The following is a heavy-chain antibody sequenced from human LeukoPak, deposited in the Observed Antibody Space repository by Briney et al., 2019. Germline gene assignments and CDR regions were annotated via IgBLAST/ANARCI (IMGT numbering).Heavy chain of an antibody. V-gene: IGHV3-23*01. CDR2: IPAGGGNK. Sequence: GGSLRLPCAASGFIFRTYGMNWVPQAPGKGLEYVSGIPAGGGNKYYGDSLKGRFTISRDDSKDTLFLQMNSLRVEDTAVYYCAKGKDGVGGALDYWGRGSLVTVSS. CDR1: GFIFRTYG. D-gene: IGHD2-21*01. CDR3: AKGKDGVGGALDY. J-gene: IGHJ4*02.